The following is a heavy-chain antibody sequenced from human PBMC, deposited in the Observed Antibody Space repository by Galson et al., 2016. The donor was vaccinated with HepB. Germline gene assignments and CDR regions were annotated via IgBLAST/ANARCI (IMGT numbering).Heavy chain of an antibody. J-gene: IGHJ3*02. CDR1: GFIFSTSW. CDR2: ITQNGTVK. V-gene: IGHV3-7*01. D-gene: IGHD4/OR15-4a*01. CDR3: ARDNAYGAQDI. Sequence: SLRLSCAASGFIFSTSWMSWVRHAPGKGLEWVANITQNGTVKDYVGFVKGRFTISRDNARNILFLQMNTLRAEDTAIYYCARDNAYGAQDIWGRGTVVTVSS.